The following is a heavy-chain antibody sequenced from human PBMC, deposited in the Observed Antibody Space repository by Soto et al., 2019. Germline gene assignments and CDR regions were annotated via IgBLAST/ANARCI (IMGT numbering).Heavy chain of an antibody. CDR3: ARSSGASGWYDFDY. CDR2: INHSGSS. CDR1: GGSFSGYD. J-gene: IGHJ4*02. Sequence: PSETLSLTCAVYGGSFSGYDWTWIRQPPGTGLEWIGEINHSGSSNYNPSLKSRVTISVDTSKNQFSLKLTSVTAADTAVYYCARSSGASGWYDFDYWGQGTLVTVSS. V-gene: IGHV4-34*01. D-gene: IGHD6-19*01.